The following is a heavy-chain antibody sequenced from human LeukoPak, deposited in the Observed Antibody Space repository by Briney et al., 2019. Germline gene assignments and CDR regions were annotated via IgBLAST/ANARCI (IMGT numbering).Heavy chain of an antibody. CDR2: INHSGST. J-gene: IGHJ4*02. CDR1: GGSFRGYY. CDR3: ARGGTSEPGIAVAGRPRFDY. D-gene: IGHD6-19*01. Sequence: SETLSLTCAASGGSFRGYYWSWIRQPPGKGLEGIGEINHSGSTNYNPSIKSRVTISVDTSKNQFSLKLSSVTAADTAVYYCARGGTSEPGIAVAGRPRFDYWGQGTLVTVSS. V-gene: IGHV4-34*01.